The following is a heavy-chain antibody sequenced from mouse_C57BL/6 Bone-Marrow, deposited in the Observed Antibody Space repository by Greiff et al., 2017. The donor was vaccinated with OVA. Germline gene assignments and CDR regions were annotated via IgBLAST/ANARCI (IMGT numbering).Heavy chain of an antibody. J-gene: IGHJ1*03. CDR1: GYTFTSYW. Sequence: QVQLQQPGAELVKPGASVKLSCKASGYTFTSYWMQWVKQRPGQGLEWIGEIDPSDSYTNYNQQFKGKATLTVDTSSSTAYMQLSSLTSEDSAVYYCARLTGTYFDDWGTGTTVTVSS. V-gene: IGHV1-50*01. D-gene: IGHD4-1*01. CDR2: IDPSDSYT. CDR3: ARLTGTYFDD.